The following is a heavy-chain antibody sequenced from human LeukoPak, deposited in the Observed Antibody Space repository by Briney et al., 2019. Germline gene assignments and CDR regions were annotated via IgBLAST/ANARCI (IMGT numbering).Heavy chain of an antibody. V-gene: IGHV4-59*11. Sequence: SETLSLTCTVSGGSMSSHYWSWIRQPPGKGLEWIGYIYYSGSTNYNPSLKSRVTISVDTSKNQFSLKLSSVTAADTAVYYCARSSTDDTFDIWGQGTMVTVSS. D-gene: IGHD6-6*01. CDR1: GGSMSSHY. CDR3: ARSSTDDTFDI. CDR2: IYYSGST. J-gene: IGHJ3*02.